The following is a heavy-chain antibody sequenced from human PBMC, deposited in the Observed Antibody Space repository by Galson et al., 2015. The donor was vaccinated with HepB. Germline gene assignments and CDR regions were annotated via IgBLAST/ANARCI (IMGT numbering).Heavy chain of an antibody. CDR2: IFPGDSDT. D-gene: IGHD6-19*01. CDR3: ARQGPQWLAGSEYFQQ. J-gene: IGHJ1*01. Sequence: QSGAEVKKPGESLKISCEASGYTFPNYWIGWVRQMPGKGLEWMGVIFPGDSDTRYSPSFQGQVTISVDTSLTTTYLQWSSLKASDTAMYYCARQGPQWLAGSEYFQQWGQGTLVTVSS. CDR1: GYTFPNYW. V-gene: IGHV5-51*01.